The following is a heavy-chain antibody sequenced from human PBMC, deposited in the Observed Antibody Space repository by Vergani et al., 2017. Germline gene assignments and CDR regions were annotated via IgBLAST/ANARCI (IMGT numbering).Heavy chain of an antibody. CDR2: IYYSGST. Sequence: QVQLQQWGAGLVKPSETLSLTCTVSGGSISSYYWSWIRQPPGKGLEWIGYIYYSGSTNYNPSLKSRVTISVDTSKNQFSLKLSSVTAADTAVYYCARGAHITMIVEETYYYYYGMDVWGQGP. CDR3: ARGAHITMIVEETYYYYYGMDV. J-gene: IGHJ6*02. CDR1: GGSISSYY. D-gene: IGHD3-22*01. V-gene: IGHV4-59*01.